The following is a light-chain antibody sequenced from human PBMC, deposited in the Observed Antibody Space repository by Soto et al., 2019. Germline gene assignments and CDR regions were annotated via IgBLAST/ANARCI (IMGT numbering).Light chain of an antibody. Sequence: DIEMTHSPSTLSVSVGDRVTITCRASQTISSWLAWYQQKPGKAPKLLIYKASTLKSGVPSRFSGSGSGTEFTLTISSLQPDDFATYYCQHYNSYSEGFGQGTKVDI. J-gene: IGKJ1*01. CDR2: KAS. CDR1: QTISSW. CDR3: QHYNSYSEG. V-gene: IGKV1-5*03.